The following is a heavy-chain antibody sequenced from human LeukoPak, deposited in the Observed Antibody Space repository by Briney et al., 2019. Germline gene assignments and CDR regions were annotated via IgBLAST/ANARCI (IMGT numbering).Heavy chain of an antibody. CDR3: ARYSRRDYYDSSGYRLYYYYYMDV. CDR2: INHSGST. Sequence: SETLSLTCAVYGGSFSGYYWSWIRQPPGKGLEWIGEINHSGSTNYNPSLKSRVTISVDTSKNQFSLKLSSVTAADTAVYYCARYSRRDYYDSSGYRLYYYYYMDVWGKGTTVTVSS. D-gene: IGHD3-22*01. CDR1: GGSFSGYY. J-gene: IGHJ6*03. V-gene: IGHV4-34*01.